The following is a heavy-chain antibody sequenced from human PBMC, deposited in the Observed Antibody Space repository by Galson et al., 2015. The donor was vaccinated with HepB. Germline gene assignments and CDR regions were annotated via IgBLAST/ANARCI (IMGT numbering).Heavy chain of an antibody. D-gene: IGHD5-12*01. CDR1: GYTFTSYG. J-gene: IGHJ6*02. CDR3: ARVASRYYYYYYGMDV. CDR2: ISAYNGNT. Sequence: SVKVSCKASGYTFTSYGISWVRQAPGQGLEWMGWISAYNGNTNYAQKLQGRVTMTTDTSTSTAYMELRSLRSDDTAVYYCARVASRYYYYYYGMDVWGQGTTVTVSS. V-gene: IGHV1-18*01.